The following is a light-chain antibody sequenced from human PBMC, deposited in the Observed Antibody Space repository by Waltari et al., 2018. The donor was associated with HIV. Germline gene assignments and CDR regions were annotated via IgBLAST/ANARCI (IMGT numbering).Light chain of an antibody. J-gene: IGLJ2*01. V-gene: IGLV1-47*01. CDR1: SSDIGSYY. Sequence: QSVLTQPPSASGTPGQRVTISCSGSSSDIGSYYVYWFQQLTGTAPKLLIYRDTRRHSGVPDRFSGSKSGTSASLAISGLRAEDEADYYCATWDDNLSGVVFGGGTKLTVL. CDR3: ATWDDNLSGVV. CDR2: RDT.